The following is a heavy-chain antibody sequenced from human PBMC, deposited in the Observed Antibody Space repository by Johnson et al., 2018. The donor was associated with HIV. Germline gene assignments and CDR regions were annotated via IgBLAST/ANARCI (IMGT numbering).Heavy chain of an antibody. Sequence: VQLVESGGDLVQPGKSLRLSCVGSGFTFRNCEMHWVRQAPGKGLAYVSGFSDDGETTYYANSVKGRVTISRDNSKSTLYLQMGRLRSEDTAMYYCTRKCDYAQGFDIWGRGTLVTVSS. CDR2: FSDDGETT. CDR1: GFTFRNCE. V-gene: IGHV3-64*01. CDR3: TRKCDYAQGFDI. J-gene: IGHJ3*02. D-gene: IGHD4/OR15-4a*01.